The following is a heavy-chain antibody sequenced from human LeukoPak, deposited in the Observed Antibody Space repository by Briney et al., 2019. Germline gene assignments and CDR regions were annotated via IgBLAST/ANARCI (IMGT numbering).Heavy chain of an antibody. Sequence: SETLSLTCTVSGFSISNDYYWTWLRQPPGRGLEWIGGIYHSGTTYYNPSPRGRVSISLDTSKTQFSLKLSSVTAADTAVYYCARGKAYSGSYYGIYDYWGQGTLVTVSS. D-gene: IGHD1-26*01. CDR1: GFSISNDYY. CDR2: IYHSGTT. J-gene: IGHJ4*02. CDR3: ARGKAYSGSYYGIYDY. V-gene: IGHV4-38-2*02.